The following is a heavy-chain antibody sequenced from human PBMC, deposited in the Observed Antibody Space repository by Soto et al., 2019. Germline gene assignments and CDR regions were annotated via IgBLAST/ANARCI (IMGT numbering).Heavy chain of an antibody. CDR3: ATDGYDSSGYYIDDFDI. V-gene: IGHV3-11*01. J-gene: IGHJ3*02. D-gene: IGHD3-22*01. CDR2: ISSSGSTI. CDR1: VFTFIDYY. Sequence: PVGSLRLSSSASVFTFIDYYMSLIRQAPVNWLEWVSYISSSGSTIYYADSVKGRFTISRGNAKNSLYLQMNSLRAEDTAVYYCATDGYDSSGYYIDDFDIWGKGKMVNVSS.